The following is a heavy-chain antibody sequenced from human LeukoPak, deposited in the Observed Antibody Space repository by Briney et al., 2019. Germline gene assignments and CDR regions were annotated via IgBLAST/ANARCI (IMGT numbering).Heavy chain of an antibody. CDR3: VKDDISFNSIYDPFDI. CDR1: GLIFNTFA. CDR2: ICDPSKT. Sequence: GGSLRLSCAASGLIFNTFAMSWVSQAPGKGLEWVSPICDPSKTYYADSVKGRFTISRDDSQNTLFLQMSSLRADDTALYYCVKDDISFNSIYDPFDIWGQGTMVTVS. J-gene: IGHJ3*02. D-gene: IGHD2/OR15-2a*01. V-gene: IGHV3-23*01.